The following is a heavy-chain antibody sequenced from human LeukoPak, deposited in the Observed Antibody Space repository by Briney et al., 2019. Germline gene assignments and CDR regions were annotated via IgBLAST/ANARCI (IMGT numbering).Heavy chain of an antibody. V-gene: IGHV4-59*01. CDR3: ARDRSRGNDAFDI. CDR2: IYYSGST. J-gene: IGHJ3*02. D-gene: IGHD4-23*01. CDR1: GGSISSYY. Sequence: SETLSLTCTVSGGSISSYYWSWIRQPPGKGLEWIGYIYYSGSTNYNPSLKGRVTISVDTSKNQFSLKLSSVTAADTAVYYCARDRSRGNDAFDIWGQGTMVTVSS.